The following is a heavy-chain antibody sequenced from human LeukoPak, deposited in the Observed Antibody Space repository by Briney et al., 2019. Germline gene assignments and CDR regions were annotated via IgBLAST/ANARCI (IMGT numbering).Heavy chain of an antibody. CDR3: ARGATIPNRFDY. CDR1: GDSISCYY. D-gene: IGHD5-12*01. J-gene: IGHJ4*02. CDR2: IYYSGST. V-gene: IGHV4-59*01. Sequence: SETLSLTCTVSGDSISCYYWSWIRQPPGKGLEWIGYIYYSGSTNYNPSLKSRVTISVDTSKNQFSLKLSSVTAADTAVYYCARGATIPNRFDYWGQGTLLTVSS.